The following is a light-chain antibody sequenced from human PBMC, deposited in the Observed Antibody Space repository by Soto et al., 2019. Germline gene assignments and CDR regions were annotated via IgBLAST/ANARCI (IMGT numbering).Light chain of an antibody. V-gene: IGKV1-33*01. CDR1: QDISNY. CDR3: QHYDNLPT. J-gene: IGKJ2*01. Sequence: DIQLTQSPSSLSASVGDRVTITCQASQDISNYLNWYQQKPGKAPKLLIYDASNLETGVPSRFSGSGSGTDFTFTISSLHPEDIATYYCQHYDNLPTFGQGTKLEIK. CDR2: DAS.